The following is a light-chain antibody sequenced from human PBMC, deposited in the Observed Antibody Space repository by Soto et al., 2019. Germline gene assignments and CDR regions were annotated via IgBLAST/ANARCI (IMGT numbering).Light chain of an antibody. CDR3: SSYTSSSPRV. J-gene: IGLJ1*01. Sequence: QSALTQPASVSGSPGQSITISCTGTSSDVGGYKYVSWYQQHPGKAPKLMIYDVRNRPSGVSNRFSGSKSGNTASLTISGLQAEDEADYYCSSYTSSSPRVFGTGTKLTAL. V-gene: IGLV2-14*03. CDR2: DVR. CDR1: SSDVGGYKY.